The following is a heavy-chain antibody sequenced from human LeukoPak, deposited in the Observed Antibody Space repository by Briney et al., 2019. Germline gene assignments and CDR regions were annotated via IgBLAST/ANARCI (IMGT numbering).Heavy chain of an antibody. CDR1: GYTFTGYY. J-gene: IGHJ4*02. V-gene: IGHV1-2*02. Sequence: ASVKVSCKASGYTFTGYYMHWVRQAPGQGLEWMGWMNPNSGGTNYAQRFQGRVTMTRDTPIGTAYMELSRLGSDDTAVYYCARAQTVVAATPGGYWGQGTLVTVSS. CDR3: ARAQTVVAATPGGY. D-gene: IGHD2-15*01. CDR2: MNPNSGGT.